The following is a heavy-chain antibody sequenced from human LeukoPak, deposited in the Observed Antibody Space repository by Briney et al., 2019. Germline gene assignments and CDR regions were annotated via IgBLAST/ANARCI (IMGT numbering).Heavy chain of an antibody. V-gene: IGHV3-23*01. CDR3: AKGPVETATYNWFDP. CDR2: ISGGGGTT. CDR1: GFSFNTYA. Sequence: WGSQRLSCAASGFSFNTYAMSWVRQAPGKGLEWVSVISGGGGTTYYADSVKGRFTISRDNSKNTLYLQMNSLRVDDTALYYCAKGPVETATYNWFDPWGQGALVTVSS. J-gene: IGHJ5*02. D-gene: IGHD2-21*02.